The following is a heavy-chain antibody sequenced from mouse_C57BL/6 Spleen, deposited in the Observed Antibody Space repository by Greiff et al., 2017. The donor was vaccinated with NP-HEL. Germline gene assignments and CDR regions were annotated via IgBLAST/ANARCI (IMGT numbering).Heavy chain of an antibody. D-gene: IGHD2-4*01. CDR2: ISDGGSYT. CDR3: ARTDYDYDRGPYAMDY. Sequence: EVMLVESGGGLVKPGGSLKLSCAASGFTFSSYAMSWVRQTPEKRLEWVATISDGGSYTYYPDNVKGRFTISRDNAKNNLYLQMSHLKSEDTAMYYCARTDYDYDRGPYAMDYWGQGTSVTVSS. V-gene: IGHV5-4*03. J-gene: IGHJ4*01. CDR1: GFTFSSYA.